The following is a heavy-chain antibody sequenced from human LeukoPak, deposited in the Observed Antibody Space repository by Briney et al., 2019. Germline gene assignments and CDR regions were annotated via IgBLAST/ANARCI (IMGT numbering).Heavy chain of an antibody. Sequence: KPSETLSLTCTVSAVSITSYYWNWIRQPPGKGLEWIGYVHFSGRSLYNPSLKSRVTLSTDTPKNHITLDLNFVTAADTAVYYCARWGGGSLRAYDVWGQGTMATVSS. CDR1: AVSITSYY. CDR2: VHFSGRS. CDR3: ARWGGGSLRAYDV. J-gene: IGHJ3*01. V-gene: IGHV4-59*01. D-gene: IGHD2-15*01.